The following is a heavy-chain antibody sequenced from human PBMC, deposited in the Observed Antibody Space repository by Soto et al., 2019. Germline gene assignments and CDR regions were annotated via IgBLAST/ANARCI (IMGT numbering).Heavy chain of an antibody. Sequence: SETLSLTCTVSGGSISSSSYYWGWIRQPPGKGLEWIGSIYYSGSTYYNPSLKSRVTISVDTSKNQFSLKLSSVTAADTAVYYCAISEGSGVSLRFLEWAPFDPWGQGTLVTVSS. V-gene: IGHV4-39*01. CDR3: AISEGSGVSLRFLEWAPFDP. CDR1: GGSISSSSYY. J-gene: IGHJ5*02. CDR2: IYYSGST. D-gene: IGHD3-3*01.